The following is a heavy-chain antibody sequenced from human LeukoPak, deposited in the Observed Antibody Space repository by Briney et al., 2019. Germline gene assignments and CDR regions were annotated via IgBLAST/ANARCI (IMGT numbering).Heavy chain of an antibody. J-gene: IGHJ4*02. CDR2: IYTSGST. Sequence: SQTLSLTCSVSGGSISSGSYYWSWIRQPAGKGLEWIGRIYTSGSTNYNPSLKSRVTISVDTSKNQFSLKLSSVTAADTALYYCARNSNSGSYLFDYWGQGTLVTVSS. CDR3: ARNSNSGSYLFDY. CDR1: GGSISSGSYY. D-gene: IGHD1-26*01. V-gene: IGHV4-61*02.